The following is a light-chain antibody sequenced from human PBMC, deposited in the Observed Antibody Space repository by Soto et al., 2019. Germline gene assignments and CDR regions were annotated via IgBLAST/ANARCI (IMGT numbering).Light chain of an antibody. V-gene: IGKV1-39*01. Sequence: DIQMSQSPSSLSASVGDTVSFTCRASQNINNYLNWYQMKPGKPPKLLLYAASRLQRGVPSRFRGSGSGTDFTLTITGLQLEDFATYYGQQSYSSFLSFGGGTKVE. CDR2: AAS. J-gene: IGKJ4*01. CDR3: QQSYSSFLS. CDR1: QNINNY.